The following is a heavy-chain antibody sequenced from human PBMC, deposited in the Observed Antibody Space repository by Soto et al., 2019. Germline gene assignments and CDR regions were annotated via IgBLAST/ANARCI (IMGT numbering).Heavy chain of an antibody. D-gene: IGHD2-2*01. CDR1: GGTFSGYA. CDR2: IIPIFGTA. Sequence: SVKVSCKASGGTFSGYAISWVRQAPGQGLEWMGGIIPIFGTANYAQKFQGRVTITADESTSTAYMELSSLRSEDTAVYYCARSYCSSTSCYDGGMDVWGQGTTVTVSS. J-gene: IGHJ6*02. V-gene: IGHV1-69*13. CDR3: ARSYCSSTSCYDGGMDV.